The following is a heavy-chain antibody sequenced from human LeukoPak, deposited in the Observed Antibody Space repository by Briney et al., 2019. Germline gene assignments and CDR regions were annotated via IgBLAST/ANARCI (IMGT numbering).Heavy chain of an antibody. J-gene: IGHJ4*02. D-gene: IGHD4-17*01. V-gene: IGHV3-21*01. CDR2: ISSSSSYI. CDR1: GFTFSSYS. Sequence: GGSLRLSCAASGFTFSSYSMNWVRQAPGKGLEWVSSISSSSSYIYYADSVKGRFTISRDNAKNSLYLQMNSLRAEDTAVYYCARYRSILSVTLDGWGQGTLVTVSS. CDR3: ARYRSILSVTLDG.